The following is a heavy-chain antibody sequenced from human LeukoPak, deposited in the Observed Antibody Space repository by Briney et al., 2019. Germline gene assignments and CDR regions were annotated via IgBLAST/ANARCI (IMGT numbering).Heavy chain of an antibody. CDR2: IYYSGST. J-gene: IGHJ3*02. D-gene: IGHD3-16*02. CDR1: GGSISSYY. CDR3: ARHFDYVWGSYRHDAFDI. Sequence: PSETLSLTCTVSGGSISSYYWSWIRQPPGKGLEWIGYIYYSGSTNYNPSLKSRVTISVDTSKNQFSLKLSSVTAADTAVYYCARHFDYVWGSYRHDAFDIWGQGTMVTVSS. V-gene: IGHV4-59*08.